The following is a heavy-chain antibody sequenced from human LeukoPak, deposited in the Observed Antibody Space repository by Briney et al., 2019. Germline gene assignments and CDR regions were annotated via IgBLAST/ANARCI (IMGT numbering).Heavy chain of an antibody. CDR2: ISGSGGST. CDR3: AKQDILTGRVQYYYYYGMDV. V-gene: IGHV3-23*01. Sequence: PGGSLRLSCAASGFTFSGYWMHWVRQAPGKGLEWVSAISGSGGSTYYADSVKGRFTISRDNSKNTLYLQMSSLRAEDTAVYYCAKQDILTGRVQYYYYYGMDVWGQGTTVTVSS. CDR1: GFTFSGYW. D-gene: IGHD3-9*01. J-gene: IGHJ6*02.